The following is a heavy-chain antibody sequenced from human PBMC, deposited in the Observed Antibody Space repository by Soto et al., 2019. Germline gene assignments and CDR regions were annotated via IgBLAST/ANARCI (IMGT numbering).Heavy chain of an antibody. Sequence: GESLKISCKGSGYSFPSYWIGWVRQMPGKGREWMGIVYPGDSDTRYSPSFQGQVTISADKSISTAYLQWSSLKASDTAMYYCERISGSNNGVCYKFDYWGQGTLVTVSS. CDR2: VYPGDSDT. D-gene: IGHD2-8*01. J-gene: IGHJ4*02. CDR3: ERISGSNNGVCYKFDY. CDR1: GYSFPSYW. V-gene: IGHV5-51*01.